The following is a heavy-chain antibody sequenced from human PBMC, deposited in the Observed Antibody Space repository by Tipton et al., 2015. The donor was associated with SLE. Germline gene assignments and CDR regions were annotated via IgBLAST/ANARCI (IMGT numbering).Heavy chain of an antibody. V-gene: IGHV3-30*19. J-gene: IGHJ4*02. CDR1: GFTFSSYG. Sequence: SLRLSCAASGFTFSSYGMHWVRQAPGKGLEWVAVISYDESNKYYADSMKGRFTISRDNSKNTLYLQMNSLRAEDTAVYYCARGGGLYGGATWYWGQGTLVTVSS. CDR3: ARGGGLYGGATWY. D-gene: IGHD1-26*01. CDR2: ISYDESNK.